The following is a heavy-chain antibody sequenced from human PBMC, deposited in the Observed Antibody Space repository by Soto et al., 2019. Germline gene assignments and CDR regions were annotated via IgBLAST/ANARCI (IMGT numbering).Heavy chain of an antibody. V-gene: IGHV3-33*01. D-gene: IGHD5-12*01. CDR2: TWYDGKTE. Sequence: QVQLVESGGGVVQPGRSLRLSCAAAGFPLSKFGMHWVRQAPGKGLEWLAFTWYDGKTEYYSDSVKGRFTISRDNSKNTLYLQMDSLRAEDTAVYYCARDLSGDGYIQHFDYWGQGTLVTVSS. J-gene: IGHJ4*02. CDR3: ARDLSGDGYIQHFDY. CDR1: GFPLSKFG.